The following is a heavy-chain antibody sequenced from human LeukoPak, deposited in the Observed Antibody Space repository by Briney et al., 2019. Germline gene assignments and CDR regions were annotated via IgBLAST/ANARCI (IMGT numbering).Heavy chain of an antibody. CDR2: ISGSGGNT. J-gene: IGHJ4*02. V-gene: IGHV3-23*01. CDR1: GFSFSSSA. CDR3: ARGGGSYSWADY. Sequence: GGSLRLSCAASGFSFSSSAMSWVRQAPGKGLEWVSAISGSGGNTYYAGSVKGRFTISRDNSKDTLYLQMNNLKAEDTALYYCARGGGSYSWADYWGQGTPVTVSS. D-gene: IGHD1-26*01.